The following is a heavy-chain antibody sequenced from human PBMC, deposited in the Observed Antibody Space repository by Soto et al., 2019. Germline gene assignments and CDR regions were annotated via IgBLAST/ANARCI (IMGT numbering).Heavy chain of an antibody. V-gene: IGHV1-18*04. CDR3: ARFIAVALDY. Sequence: EASVKVSCKASGYTFTRYGISRVRQAPGQGLEWMGWISAYNGNTNYAQKLQGRVTMTTDTSTSTAYMELRSLRSDDTAVYYCARFIAVALDYWGQGTLVTVSS. CDR1: GYTFTRYG. J-gene: IGHJ4*02. CDR2: ISAYNGNT. D-gene: IGHD6-19*01.